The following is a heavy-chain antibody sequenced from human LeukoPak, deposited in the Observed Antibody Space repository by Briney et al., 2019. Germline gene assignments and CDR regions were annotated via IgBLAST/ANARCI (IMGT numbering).Heavy chain of an antibody. CDR3: ARHGSQSSGYYY. D-gene: IGHD3-9*01. CDR1: GGSISSYY. Sequence: SETLSLTCTVSGGSISSYYWSWIRQPPGKGLEWLGYIYSSGSTNYNPSLKSRVTISLDTSKNQFSLKLSSVTAADTAVYYCARHGSQSSGYYYWGQGTLVTVSS. V-gene: IGHV4-59*08. J-gene: IGHJ4*02. CDR2: IYSSGST.